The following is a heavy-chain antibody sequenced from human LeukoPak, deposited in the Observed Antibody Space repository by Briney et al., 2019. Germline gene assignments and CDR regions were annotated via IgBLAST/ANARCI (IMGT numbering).Heavy chain of an antibody. D-gene: IGHD6-6*01. CDR3: ARDLRPSNAFDI. J-gene: IGHJ3*02. CDR2: IYYSGST. V-gene: IGHV4-59*01. CDR1: GGSISSYH. Sequence: PSETLSLTCTVSGGSISSYHWSWIRQPPGKGLEWIGYIYYSGSTNYNPSLKSRVTISVDTSKNQFSLKLSSVTAADTAMYYCARDLRPSNAFDIWGQGTMVTVSS.